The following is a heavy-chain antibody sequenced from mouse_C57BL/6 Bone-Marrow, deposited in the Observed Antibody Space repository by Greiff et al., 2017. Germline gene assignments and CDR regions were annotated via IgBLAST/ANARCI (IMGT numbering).Heavy chain of an antibody. CDR3: ARGVFDY. V-gene: IGHV3-8*01. J-gene: IGHJ2*01. CDR1: GYSITSAY. Sequence: EVKLMESVPGLAKPSQTLSFTCSVTGYSITSAYWHWIRKFPGNKLEYMGYISYSGSTYYNPSLKSRISITRDTSKNQYYLQLNSVTTEDTATYYCARGVFDYWGQGTTLTVSS. CDR2: ISYSGST.